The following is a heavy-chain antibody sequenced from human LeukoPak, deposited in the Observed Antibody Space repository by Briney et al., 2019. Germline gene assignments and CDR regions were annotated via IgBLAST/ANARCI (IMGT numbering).Heavy chain of an antibody. D-gene: IGHD3-3*01. CDR3: ARGWGLIWSGLTDPYYFDY. J-gene: IGHJ4*02. V-gene: IGHV1-2*02. CDR1: GYTFTGYY. CDR2: INPNSGGT. Sequence: VKVSCKASGYTFTGYYMHWVRQAPGQGLEWMGWINPNSGGTNYAQKFQGRVTMTRDTSISTAYVELSRLRSDDTAVYYCARGWGLIWSGLTDPYYFDYWGQGTLVTVSS.